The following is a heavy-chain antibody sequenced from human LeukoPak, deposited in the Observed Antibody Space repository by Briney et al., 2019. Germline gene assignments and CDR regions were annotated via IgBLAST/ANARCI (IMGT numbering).Heavy chain of an antibody. CDR3: AKSGVAAAARRAFGYYFYGMDV. V-gene: IGHV3-48*03. J-gene: IGHJ6*02. D-gene: IGHD6-13*01. CDR1: GFTFSSYE. CDR2: ISSSGSTI. Sequence: GGSLRLSCAASGFTFSSYEMNWVRQAPGKGLEWVSYISSSGSTIYYADSVKGRFTISRDNAKNSLYLQMNSLSAEDTAVYYCAKSGVAAAARRAFGYYFYGMDVWGQGTTVTVSS.